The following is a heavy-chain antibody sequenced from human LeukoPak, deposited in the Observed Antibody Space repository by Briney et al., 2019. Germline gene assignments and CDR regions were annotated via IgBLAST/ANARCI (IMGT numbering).Heavy chain of an antibody. CDR1: GGSFSGYY. D-gene: IGHD1-26*01. CDR2: INHSGST. CDR3: ARPQAPSGSSDNWFDP. J-gene: IGHJ5*02. V-gene: IGHV4-34*01. Sequence: SETLSLTCAVYGGSFSGYYWSWIRQPPGKGLEWIGEINHSGSTNYNPSLKSRVTISVDTSKNQFSLKLSSVTAADTAVYYCARPQAPSGSSDNWFDPWGQGTLVTVSS.